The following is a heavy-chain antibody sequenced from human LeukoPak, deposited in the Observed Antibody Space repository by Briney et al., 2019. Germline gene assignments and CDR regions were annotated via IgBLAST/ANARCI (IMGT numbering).Heavy chain of an antibody. Sequence: PRASVKVSCKASGGTFSSYAISWVRQAPGQGLGWMGGIIPIFGTANYAQKFQGRVTITADKSTSTAYMELSSLRSEDTAVYYCATERLTIVVVVAATGYGMDVWGKGTTVTVSS. V-gene: IGHV1-69*06. CDR3: ATERLTIVVVVAATGYGMDV. CDR2: IIPIFGTA. D-gene: IGHD2-15*01. J-gene: IGHJ6*04. CDR1: GGTFSSYA.